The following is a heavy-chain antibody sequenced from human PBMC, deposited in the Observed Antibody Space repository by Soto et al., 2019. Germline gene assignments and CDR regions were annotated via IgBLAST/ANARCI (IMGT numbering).Heavy chain of an antibody. Sequence: EVQLVESGGGLVQPGGSLRLSCAASGFTFSSYWMSWVRQAPGQGLEWVANIKQDGSEKYYVDSVKGRFTISRDNAKNSLYLQMNSLRAEATAVYYCASHIAVAGPFDYWGQGTLVTVSS. CDR1: GFTFSSYW. J-gene: IGHJ4*02. CDR3: ASHIAVAGPFDY. CDR2: IKQDGSEK. D-gene: IGHD6-19*01. V-gene: IGHV3-7*03.